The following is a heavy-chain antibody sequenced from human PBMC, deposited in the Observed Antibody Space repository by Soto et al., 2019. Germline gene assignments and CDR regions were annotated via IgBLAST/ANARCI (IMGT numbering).Heavy chain of an antibody. CDR3: ARGSAGSESVVVVPAIDFYSFDT. Sequence: QVQLVESGGGVVQPGRSLRLSCAASGFTLSSYGMHWVRQAPGKGLEWVAVIWYDGDKKYYADSVKVRFTISRDESKNTAYLHMSSLRGEDTGVYYCARGSAGSESVVVVPAIDFYSFDTWGQGTLVSVSS. D-gene: IGHD2-15*01. CDR1: GFTLSSYG. V-gene: IGHV3-33*01. J-gene: IGHJ4*02. CDR2: IWYDGDKK.